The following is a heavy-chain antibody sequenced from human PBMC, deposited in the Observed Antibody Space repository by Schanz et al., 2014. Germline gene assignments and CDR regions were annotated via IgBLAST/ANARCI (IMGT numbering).Heavy chain of an antibody. CDR3: ARDGNYDGSRNYYEAPYYFDY. Sequence: EVQLVESGGGFVQPGGSLGLSCVASGFTVSSDHMSWVRQAPGKGLEWVSTIYASGATYYADSVKRRFTISRDISKNTLHLQVTSQRAEDTAIYYGARDGNYDGSRNYYEAPYYFDYWGQGTLVTVSS. D-gene: IGHD3-10*01. J-gene: IGHJ4*02. CDR1: GFTVSSDH. V-gene: IGHV3-66*01. CDR2: IYASGAT.